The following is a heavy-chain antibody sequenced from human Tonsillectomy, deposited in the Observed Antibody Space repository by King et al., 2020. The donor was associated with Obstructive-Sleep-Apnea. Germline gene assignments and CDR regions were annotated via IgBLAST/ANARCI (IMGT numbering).Heavy chain of an antibody. CDR1: RFTFSDYY. D-gene: IGHD3-16*01. V-gene: IGHV3-11*01. Sequence: VQLVESGGGLVKPGGSLRLSCAASRFTFSDYYMSWIRQAPGKGLEWVSYITNSGSTKYYADSLKGRFTISRDNAKNSVYLQMNSLTAEDTAVYYCARYVGHDFDFWGQGTLVTVSS. CDR2: ITNSGSTK. CDR3: ARYVGHDFDF. J-gene: IGHJ4*02.